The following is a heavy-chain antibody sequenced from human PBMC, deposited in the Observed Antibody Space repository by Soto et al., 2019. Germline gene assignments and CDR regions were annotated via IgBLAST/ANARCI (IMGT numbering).Heavy chain of an antibody. V-gene: IGHV4-39*01. D-gene: IGHD6-19*01. CDR2: IYYGGNT. CDR3: ATTIYSRRWLRDF. CDR1: GVSINRNYF. J-gene: IGHJ4*02. Sequence: SETLSLTCAVSGVSINRNYFWGWIRQPPGRGLEWIGSIYYGGNTYYNPSLKSRVTISADLSKNQFSLNLISVTAADTAVYYCATTIYSRRWLRDFCGQGTLVTVSS.